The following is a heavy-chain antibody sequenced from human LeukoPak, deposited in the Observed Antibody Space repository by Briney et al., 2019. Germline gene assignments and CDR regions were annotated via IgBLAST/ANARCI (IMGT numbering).Heavy chain of an antibody. J-gene: IGHJ4*02. CDR1: GVTFSSYA. V-gene: IGHV3-23*01. D-gene: IGHD1-7*01. CDR3: AKAGGNSFFDY. Sequence: GGSLRLSCAASGVTFSSYAMNWVRQGPRKGLEWVSAINPGGGSTYYADSVKGRFTISRDNSKNTLHLQMNSLRAEDTAVYYCAKAGGNSFFDYWGQGTLVTVSS. CDR2: INPGGGST.